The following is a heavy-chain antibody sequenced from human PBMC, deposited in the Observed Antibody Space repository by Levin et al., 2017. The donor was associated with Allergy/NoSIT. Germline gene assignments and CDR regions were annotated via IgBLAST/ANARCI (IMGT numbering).Heavy chain of an antibody. D-gene: IGHD3-3*01. CDR2: IYYSGST. CDR3: ARAVDTRFLYDY. CDR1: GGSISSYGYY. V-gene: IGHV4-30-4*01. Sequence: SQTLSLTCTVSGGSISSYGYYWSWIRQPPGKGLEWIGYIYYSGSTYYNPSLKSRVAISVDTSKNQFSLKLNSVTAADTAVYYCARAVDTRFLYDYWGQGTLVTVSS. J-gene: IGHJ4*02.